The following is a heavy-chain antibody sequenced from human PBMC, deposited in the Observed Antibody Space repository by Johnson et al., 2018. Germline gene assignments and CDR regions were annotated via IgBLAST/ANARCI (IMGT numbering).Heavy chain of an antibody. V-gene: IGHV3-11*01. Sequence: QVQLVQSGGGLVKPGGSLRLSCVASGFTFNDYYMTWIRQAPGKGLEWISYISGSGTTIFYADSVKGRFTISRDNAKNSLSLQMNSLKAGDTAVYFCARGYFSRGVCAPPHQYYGMDVGGQGTTVTVSS. CDR3: ARGYFSRGVCAPPHQYYGMDV. J-gene: IGHJ6*02. CDR1: GFTFNDYY. CDR2: ISGSGTTI. D-gene: IGHD2-2*01.